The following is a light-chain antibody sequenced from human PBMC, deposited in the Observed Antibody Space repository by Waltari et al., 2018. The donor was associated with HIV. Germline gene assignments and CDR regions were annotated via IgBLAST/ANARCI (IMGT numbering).Light chain of an antibody. CDR2: SHN. CDR3: AAWDDSLNEVL. CDR1: SSTIVSNT. J-gene: IGLJ2*01. V-gene: IGLV1-44*01. Sequence: QSVLTQPPPASGTPGPGATISCSGSSSTIVSNTVNSYQQLPGKAPKRLIYSHNQRPPGIPDRFYGAKSGTSASLAISGLQSEDEADYYCAAWDDSLNEVLFGGGTKLTVL.